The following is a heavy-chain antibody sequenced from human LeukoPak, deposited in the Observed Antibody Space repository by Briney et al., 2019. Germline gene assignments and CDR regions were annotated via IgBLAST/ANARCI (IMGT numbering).Heavy chain of an antibody. J-gene: IGHJ6*03. CDR1: GGSFSSYY. Sequence: SETLSLTCTVSGGSFSSYYWSWIRQPAGKGLECIGRIYISGSTSYNPSLKSRVTMSVDTSQNQFSLRLSSVTAADTAVYYCATANRYSLYMDVWGKGTTVTVSS. D-gene: IGHD1-14*01. CDR3: ATANRYSLYMDV. CDR2: IYISGST. V-gene: IGHV4-4*07.